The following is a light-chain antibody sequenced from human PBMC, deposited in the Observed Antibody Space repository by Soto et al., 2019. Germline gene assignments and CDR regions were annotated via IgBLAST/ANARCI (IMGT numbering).Light chain of an antibody. V-gene: IGKV1-39*01. CDR1: QNITKL. CDR3: QQTYSAPGT. CDR2: VTS. J-gene: IGKJ1*01. Sequence: DIQMTQSPSSLSASIGDRVTVTCRPSQNITKLLNWYQEKPGKAPKVLIYVTSNLQNGVPSRFTGSGTGTEFTLTISSLQPDDFATYYCQQTYSAPGTFGQGTRVEV.